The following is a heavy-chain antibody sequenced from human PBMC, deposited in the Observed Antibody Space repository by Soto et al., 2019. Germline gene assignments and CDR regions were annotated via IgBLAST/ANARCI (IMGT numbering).Heavy chain of an antibody. CDR1: GFTFSSYG. CDR2: IWYDGSNK. Sequence: QVQLVESGGGVVQPGRSLRLSCAASGFTFSSYGMHWVRQAPGKGLEWVAVIWYDGSNKYYADSVKGRFTISRDNSKNTLYLQMKSLRAEDTAVYYCARDGETYYYYYMDVWGKGTTVTVSS. D-gene: IGHD3-10*01. J-gene: IGHJ6*03. CDR3: ARDGETYYYYYMDV. V-gene: IGHV3-33*01.